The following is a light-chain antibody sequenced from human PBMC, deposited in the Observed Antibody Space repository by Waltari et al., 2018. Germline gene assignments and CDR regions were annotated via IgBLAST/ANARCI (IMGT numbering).Light chain of an antibody. Sequence: EIVLTQSPGTLSLSPGERATLSCRASQSVNTYLAWYQQKPCQAPRLLIYAASTRAAGIPDTFSGSGSGTDFSLTISRLEAEDFAVYYCQHHVRLPATFGQGTKVEIK. CDR2: AAS. J-gene: IGKJ1*01. CDR3: QHHVRLPAT. V-gene: IGKV3-20*01. CDR1: QSVNTY.